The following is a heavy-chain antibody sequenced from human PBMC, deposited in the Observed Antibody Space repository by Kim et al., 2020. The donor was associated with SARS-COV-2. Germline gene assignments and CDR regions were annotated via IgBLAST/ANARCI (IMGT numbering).Heavy chain of an antibody. Sequence: GGSLRLSCAASGFTFSTYWMTWVRQAPGKGLEWVANIEQDGSEKSYVDSVKGRFIISRDNAKNSVYLQMNSLRAEDTAVYYCARFENTIFGVVIIPRWGYFDHWGQGTLVTVSS. CDR3: ARFENTIFGVVIIPRWGYFDH. J-gene: IGHJ4*02. D-gene: IGHD3-3*01. CDR1: GFTFSTYW. V-gene: IGHV3-7*03. CDR2: IEQDGSEK.